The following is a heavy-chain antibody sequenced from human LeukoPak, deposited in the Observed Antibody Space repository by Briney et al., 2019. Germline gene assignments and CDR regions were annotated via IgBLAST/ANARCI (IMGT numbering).Heavy chain of an antibody. CDR2: ISSYNGGA. V-gene: IGHV1-18*01. CDR1: GYTFTSYG. D-gene: IGHD4-17*01. CDR3: ARQKKQTTAIDY. J-gene: IGHJ4*02. Sequence: ASVKVSCKASGYTFTSYGISWVRQAPGQGLEWMGWISSYNGGADYAQKLQGRVTMTTDTSTSTTYMELRSLRSDDTAVYYCARQKKQTTAIDYWGQGTLVTVSS.